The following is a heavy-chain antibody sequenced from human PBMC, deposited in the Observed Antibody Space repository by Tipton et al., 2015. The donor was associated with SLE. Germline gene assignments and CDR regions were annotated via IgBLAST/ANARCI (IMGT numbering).Heavy chain of an antibody. CDR2: IYYSGST. D-gene: IGHD4-17*01. CDR3: ARDLRGTTVTTDY. J-gene: IGHJ4*02. V-gene: IGHV4-39*07. CDR1: GGSISSSSYY. Sequence: LRLSCTVSGGSISSSSYYWGWIRQPPGKGLEWIGSIYYSGSTYYNPSLKSRVTISVDTSKNQFSLKLSSVTAADTAVYYCARDLRGTTVTTDYWGQGTLVTVSS.